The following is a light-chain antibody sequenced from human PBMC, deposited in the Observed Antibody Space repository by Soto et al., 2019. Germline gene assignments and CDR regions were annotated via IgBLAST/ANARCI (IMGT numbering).Light chain of an antibody. CDR3: LSYTTSSTYV. V-gene: IGLV2-14*03. CDR1: SSDVGGYNY. Sequence: QSALTQPASVSGSPGQSITIPCTGTSSDVGGYNYVSWYQQHPGIAPKVMIYDVSNRPSGVSNRFSGSKSGNTASLTICGLQAEDEADYYCLSYTTSSTYVFGTGTKLTVL. CDR2: DVS. J-gene: IGLJ1*01.